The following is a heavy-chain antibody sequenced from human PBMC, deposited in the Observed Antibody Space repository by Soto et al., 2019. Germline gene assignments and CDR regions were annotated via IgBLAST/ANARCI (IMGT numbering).Heavy chain of an antibody. Sequence: QVHLVQSGAEVRKPGASVKVSCKGSGYTFTSYGIAWVRQVPGQGLEWMGWISAHNDNTNYAQKVQGRVTVTRDTSTSTAYMALRNLRSDDTAVYYCARGRYGDYWGQGALVTVSS. J-gene: IGHJ4*02. CDR3: ARGRYGDY. CDR2: ISAHNDNT. V-gene: IGHV1-18*01. CDR1: GYTFTSYG. D-gene: IGHD1-1*01.